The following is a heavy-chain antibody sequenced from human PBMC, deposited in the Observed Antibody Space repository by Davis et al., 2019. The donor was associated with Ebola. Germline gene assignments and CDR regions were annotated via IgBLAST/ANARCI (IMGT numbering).Heavy chain of an antibody. CDR2: ISSSSSYI. D-gene: IGHD2-15*01. Sequence: GGSLRLSCAASGFTFSSYSMNWVRQAPGKGLEWVSSISSSSSYIYYADSVKGRFTISRDNSKNTLYLQMNSLRAEDTAVYYCARVVAAAFDYWGQGTLVTVSS. V-gene: IGHV3-21*01. CDR3: ARVVAAAFDY. J-gene: IGHJ4*02. CDR1: GFTFSSYS.